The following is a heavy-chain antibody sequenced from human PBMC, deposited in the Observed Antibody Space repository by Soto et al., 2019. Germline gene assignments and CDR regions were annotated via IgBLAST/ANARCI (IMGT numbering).Heavy chain of an antibody. V-gene: IGHV1-69*12. D-gene: IGHD2-21*02. CDR2: IIPIFGTA. J-gene: IGHJ6*02. CDR3: ARVQRVVVVTASRPGGMDV. Sequence: QVQLVQSGAEVKKPGSSVKVSCKASGGTFSSYAISWVRQAPGQGLEWMGGIIPIFGTANYAQKFQGRVTITADESTSTAYMELSSLRSEDTAVYYCARVQRVVVVTASRPGGMDVWGRGTTVTVSS. CDR1: GGTFSSYA.